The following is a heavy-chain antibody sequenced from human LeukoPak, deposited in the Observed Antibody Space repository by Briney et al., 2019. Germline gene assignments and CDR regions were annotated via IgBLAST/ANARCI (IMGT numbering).Heavy chain of an antibody. CDR3: AKSRGYYYEKSGPADY. J-gene: IGHJ4*02. V-gene: IGHV3-23*01. D-gene: IGHD3-22*01. CDR2: ISGSGGST. Sequence: GGSLRLSCAASGFTFSSYAMSWVRQAPGKGLEWVSAISGSGGSTYYANSVKGRFTISRDNSKNTLYLQMNSLSAEDTAVYYCAKSRGYYYEKSGPADYWGQGTLVTVSS. CDR1: GFTFSSYA.